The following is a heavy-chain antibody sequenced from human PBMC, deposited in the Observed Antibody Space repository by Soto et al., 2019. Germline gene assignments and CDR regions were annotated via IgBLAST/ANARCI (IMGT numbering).Heavy chain of an antibody. CDR3: ARGLVTATGFDY. V-gene: IGHV3-30-3*01. D-gene: IGHD3-9*01. CDR2: ISYDNFNK. CDR1: GFTFSSYA. J-gene: IGHJ4*02. Sequence: QVQVVESGGGVVQPGRSLRLSCVASGFTFSSYAMHWVRQAPGKGLEWVAVISYDNFNKYYADSVKGRFTISRDNSKNTLYLQMNSLRAEDTAVYYCARGLVTATGFDYWGQGTLVTVSS.